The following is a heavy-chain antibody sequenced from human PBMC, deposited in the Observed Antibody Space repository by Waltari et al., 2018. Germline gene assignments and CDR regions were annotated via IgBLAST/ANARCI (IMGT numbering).Heavy chain of an antibody. J-gene: IGHJ4*02. CDR1: GFTFSSYA. Sequence: VQLVESGGGVVQPGRSLRLSCAASGFTFSSYAMSWVRQAPGKGLEWVSAISVSGGSTYYADSVKGRFTISRDNSKNTLYLQMNSLRAEDTAVYYCAKDYDDQDYNGDYWGQGTLVTVSS. V-gene: IGHV3-23*04. D-gene: IGHD4-4*01. CDR3: AKDYDDQDYNGDY. CDR2: ISVSGGST.